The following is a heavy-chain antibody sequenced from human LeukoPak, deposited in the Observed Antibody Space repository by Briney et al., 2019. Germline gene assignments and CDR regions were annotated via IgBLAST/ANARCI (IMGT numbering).Heavy chain of an antibody. CDR3: ARVRCGGDCYSSPLDY. Sequence: PGGSLRLSCAASGFTFSSYAMHWVRQAPGKGLEWVAVISYDGSNKYYADSVKVRFTISRDNSKNTLYLQMNSLRAEDTAVYYCARVRCGGDCYSSPLDYWGQGTLVTVSS. J-gene: IGHJ4*02. D-gene: IGHD2-21*02. CDR2: ISYDGSNK. CDR1: GFTFSSYA. V-gene: IGHV3-30*01.